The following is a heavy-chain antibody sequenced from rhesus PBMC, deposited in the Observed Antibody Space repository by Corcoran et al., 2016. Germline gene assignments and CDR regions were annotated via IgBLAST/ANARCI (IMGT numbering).Heavy chain of an antibody. CDR3: TRDHYGSSYYYYFDY. Sequence: EVQLVESGGGLVQPGGSLRLSCAASGFTFGHYGMHWVAQAPGQGVEWVSSISYPSKTINDADAGKGRCTGSRENAKNSLSLQMSSLKAEDTAVYYCTRDHYGSSYYYYFDYWGQGVLVTVSS. J-gene: IGHJ4*01. CDR2: ISYPSKTI. V-gene: IGHV3-7*01. CDR1: GFTFGHYG. D-gene: IGHD4-29*01.